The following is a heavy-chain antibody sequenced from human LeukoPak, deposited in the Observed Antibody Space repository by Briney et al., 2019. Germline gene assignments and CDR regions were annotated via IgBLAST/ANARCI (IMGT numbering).Heavy chain of an antibody. J-gene: IGHJ4*02. Sequence: GGSLRLSCAASGFIVSSNFMGWVRQAPGKGLECVSLIHSGGTIFYADYVKGRFTISTEDSKNTLYLHLKCTRAEDTAVHYFATGRGDYWGQGTLVTVSS. V-gene: IGHV3-53*01. CDR3: ATGRGDY. D-gene: IGHD3-16*01. CDR1: GFIVSSNF. CDR2: IHSGGTI.